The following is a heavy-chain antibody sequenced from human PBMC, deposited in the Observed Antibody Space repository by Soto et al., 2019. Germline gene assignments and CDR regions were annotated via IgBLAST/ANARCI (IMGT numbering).Heavy chain of an antibody. CDR2: IRDKTNSYTT. D-gene: IGHD2-21*02. CDR3: ARLLAYCGGDCYSFAFDI. V-gene: IGHV3-72*01. J-gene: IGHJ3*02. Sequence: GGSLRLSCAASGFTFSDHYMEWVRQSPGKGLEWVGRIRDKTNSYTTDYAASVKGRFTISRDDLKKSVYLQMNSLKTEDTAVYYCARLLAYCGGDCYSFAFDIWGQGTMVTVSS. CDR1: GFTFSDHY.